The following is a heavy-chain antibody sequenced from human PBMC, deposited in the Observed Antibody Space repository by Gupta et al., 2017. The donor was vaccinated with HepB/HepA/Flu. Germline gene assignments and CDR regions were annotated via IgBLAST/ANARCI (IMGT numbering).Heavy chain of an antibody. J-gene: IGHJ5*02. V-gene: IGHV3-7*01. CDR3: ARDLSSSWYGGWFDP. CDR1: GFMFTSYW. D-gene: IGHD6-13*01. Sequence: EVQLVESGGGLVQPGGSLRLSRAASGFMFTSYWMSWVRQAPGKGLEWVANIKEDGSEKYYVDSVKGRFTISRDNAKNSLYLQMNSLRVEDTAVYYCARDLSSSWYGGWFDPWGQGTLVTVSS. CDR2: IKEDGSEK.